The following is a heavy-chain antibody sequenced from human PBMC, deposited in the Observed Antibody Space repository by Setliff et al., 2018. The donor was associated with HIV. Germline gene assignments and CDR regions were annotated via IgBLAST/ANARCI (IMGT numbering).Heavy chain of an antibody. V-gene: IGHV3-23*01. Sequence: PGGSLRLSCAASGFAFSTYAMNWVRQAPGKGLEWVSYISGTSGTMYYADSVQGRFTISRDNSKNTVYLQMNSLRLDDTAKYYCNLGIPGIWGQGTMVTVSS. CDR2: ISGTSGTM. CDR1: GFAFSTYA. J-gene: IGHJ3*02. D-gene: IGHD3-16*01. CDR3: NLGIPGI.